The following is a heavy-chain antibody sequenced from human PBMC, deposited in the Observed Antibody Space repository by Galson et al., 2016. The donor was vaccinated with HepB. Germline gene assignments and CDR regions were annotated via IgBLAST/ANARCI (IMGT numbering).Heavy chain of an antibody. CDR1: GDSISGTNYY. J-gene: IGHJ6*03. V-gene: IGHV4-39*01. D-gene: IGHD6-19*01. CDR3: TTGIVVAGRMYYYYMDV. Sequence: SETLSLTCNVSGDSISGTNYYWGWIRQPPGRGLEWIGSIYYTGSTNYSPSLESRVTISVDTSQNHLSLSLSSVTAADTAVYYCTTGIVVAGRMYYYYMDVWGKRTSGTVSS. CDR2: IYYTGST.